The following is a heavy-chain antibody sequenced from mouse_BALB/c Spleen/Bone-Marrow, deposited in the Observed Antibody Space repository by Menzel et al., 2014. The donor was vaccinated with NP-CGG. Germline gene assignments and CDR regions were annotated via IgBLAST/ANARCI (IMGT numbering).Heavy chain of an antibody. V-gene: IGHV1-80*01. Sequence: QVQQQQSGAELVRPGSSVKISCKASGYAFSTYWMNWVKQRPGQGLEWIGQIYPGDGDTNYNEKFKGKATLTADKSSSTASIQLSSLTSEDSAVYFCARVGFSFDYWGQGTTLTVSS. D-gene: IGHD3-1*01. CDR3: ARVGFSFDY. CDR2: IYPGDGDT. J-gene: IGHJ2*01. CDR1: GYAFSTYW.